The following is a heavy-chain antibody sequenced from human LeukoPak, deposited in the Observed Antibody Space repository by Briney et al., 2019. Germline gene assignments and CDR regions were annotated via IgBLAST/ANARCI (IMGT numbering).Heavy chain of an antibody. CDR3: SRAYSSSWYDPYYFDF. CDR1: GFTLSSYA. CDR2: IRSKTFGGTT. Sequence: GGSLRLSCAASGFTLSSYAMSWFRQAPGKGLEWVGFIRSKTFGGTTEYAASVKDRFTISRDDSKNIAYLQMNSLKTEDTAVYYCSRAYSSSWYDPYYFDFWGQGSLVTVSS. D-gene: IGHD6-13*01. J-gene: IGHJ4*02. V-gene: IGHV3-49*03.